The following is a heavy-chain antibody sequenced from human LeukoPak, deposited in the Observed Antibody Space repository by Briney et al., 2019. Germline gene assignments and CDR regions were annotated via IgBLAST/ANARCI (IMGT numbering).Heavy chain of an antibody. CDR3: ARVYDCSSTRCYLDYYYYMDV. J-gene: IGHJ6*03. Sequence: GESLKISCKGSRYSFTSYWIGWVRQMPGKGLEWMGIIYPVDSDTRYSPSFQGQVTISADKSISTAYLQWSRLKASDTAMYYCARVYDCSSTRCYLDYYYYMDVWGKGTPVTVSS. CDR2: IYPVDSDT. V-gene: IGHV5-51*01. CDR1: RYSFTSYW. D-gene: IGHD2-2*01.